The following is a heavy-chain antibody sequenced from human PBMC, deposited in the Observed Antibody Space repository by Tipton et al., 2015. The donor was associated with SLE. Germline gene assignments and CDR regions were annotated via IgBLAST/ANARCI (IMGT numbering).Heavy chain of an antibody. CDR3: AREYGGSGGAFDF. Sequence: TLSLTCTVSGDSVKSRYWIWVRQPAGRGLEWLAYRFHDGNINYNPSLKTRLTMSVDTSRDQLSLRLSSVTAAGTAVYYCAREYGGSGGAFDFWGQGTMVTVSS. CDR2: RFHDGNI. D-gene: IGHD6-25*01. V-gene: IGHV4-59*02. J-gene: IGHJ3*01. CDR1: GDSVKSRY.